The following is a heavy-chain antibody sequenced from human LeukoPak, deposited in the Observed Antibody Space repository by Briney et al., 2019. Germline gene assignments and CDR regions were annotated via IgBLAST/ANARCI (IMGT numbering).Heavy chain of an antibody. V-gene: IGHV3-11*01. CDR3: ARDKAGDIVAFYYYYYYMDV. D-gene: IGHD5-12*01. J-gene: IGHJ6*03. CDR2: ISGSGNDI. CDR1: GFIFSDYY. Sequence: KPGGSLRLSCATSGFIFSDYYMSWIRQAPGKGLEWVSYISGSGNDISYADSVKGRFTISRDNAKNSLYLQMNSLRAEDTALYYCARDKAGDIVAFYYYYYYMDVWGKGTTVTVSS.